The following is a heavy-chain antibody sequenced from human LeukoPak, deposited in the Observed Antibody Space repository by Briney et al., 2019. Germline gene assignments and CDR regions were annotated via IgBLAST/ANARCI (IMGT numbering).Heavy chain of an antibody. CDR2: ISSNGGST. D-gene: IGHD6-19*01. Sequence: HTGGSLRLSCSASGFTFSSYAMHWVRQAPGKGLEYVSAISSNGGSTYYADSVKGRFTISRDNSKNTLYLQMSSLRAEDTAVYYCVKDQGYSSGWYEAYDAFDIWGQGTMVTVSS. CDR1: GFTFSSYA. J-gene: IGHJ3*02. V-gene: IGHV3-64D*09. CDR3: VKDQGYSSGWYEAYDAFDI.